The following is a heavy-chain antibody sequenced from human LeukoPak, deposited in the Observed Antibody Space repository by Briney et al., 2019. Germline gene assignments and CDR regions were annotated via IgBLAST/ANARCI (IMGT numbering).Heavy chain of an antibody. J-gene: IGHJ5*02. CDR3: ARGSYSNYFDP. V-gene: IGHV4-30-4*01. Sequence: SETLSLTCTVSGGSISSGDYYWSWIRQPPGTGLEWIGYIYYSGSTYYNPSLKSRVTISVDTSKNQFSLKLSSVTAADTAVYYCARGSYSNYFDPWGQGTLVTVSS. D-gene: IGHD4-11*01. CDR1: GGSISSGDYY. CDR2: IYYSGST.